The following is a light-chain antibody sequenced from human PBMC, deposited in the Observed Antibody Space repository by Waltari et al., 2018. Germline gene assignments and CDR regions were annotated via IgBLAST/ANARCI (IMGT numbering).Light chain of an antibody. CDR3: QQYYTTPPYT. V-gene: IGKV4-1*01. Sequence: DIVMTQSPDSLAVSLGERATINCKSSQNLLYSSNNKNYLAWYQQKPGQPPKLLIYWASTREFGVPDRLSGSGSETDFTLTISSLQAEDVAVYYCQQYYTTPPYTFGQGTKLEIK. CDR2: WAS. J-gene: IGKJ2*01. CDR1: QNLLYSSNNKNY.